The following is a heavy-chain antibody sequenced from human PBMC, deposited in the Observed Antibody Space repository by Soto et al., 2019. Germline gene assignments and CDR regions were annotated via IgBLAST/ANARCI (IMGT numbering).Heavy chain of an antibody. V-gene: IGHV4-39*01. D-gene: IGHD2-2*02. CDR2: IYYSGST. CDR1: GGSLSSSSYY. J-gene: IGHJ4*02. CDR3: ARQMRGYCSSTSCYTFDF. Sequence: PSETLSLTCTVSGGSLSSSSYYWGWIRQPPGKGLEWIGSIYYSGSTYYNPSLKSRVTISVDTSKNQFSLKLSSVTAADTAVYYCARQMRGYCSSTSCYTFDFWGQGTLVTVSS.